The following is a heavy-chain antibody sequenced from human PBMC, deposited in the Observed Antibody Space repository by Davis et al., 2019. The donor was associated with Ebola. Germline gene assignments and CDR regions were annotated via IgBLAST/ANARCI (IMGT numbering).Heavy chain of an antibody. Sequence: GESLKISCAASGFTFSDYYMRWIRQAPGKGLEWVSYISSSDSTIYYADSVKGRFTISRDNAKNSLYLQMNSLRAEDTAVYYCAKVAAYDAFDIWGQGTMVTVSS. V-gene: IGHV3-11*01. CDR2: ISSSDSTI. J-gene: IGHJ3*02. D-gene: IGHD6-13*01. CDR1: GFTFSDYY. CDR3: AKVAAYDAFDI.